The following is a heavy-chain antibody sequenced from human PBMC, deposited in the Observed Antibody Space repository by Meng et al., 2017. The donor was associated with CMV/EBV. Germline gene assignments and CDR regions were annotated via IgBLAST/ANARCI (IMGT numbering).Heavy chain of an antibody. CDR1: GFTFDDYA. D-gene: IGHD1-20*01. CDR3: VKALTGTPPGDAFDI. V-gene: IGHV3-9*01. CDR2: IDWNSANI. Sequence: GGSLRLSCAASGFTFDDYAMHWVRQVPGKGLEWVSGIDWNSANIAYADSVKGRFTISRDNAKNSLYLQMNSLRAEDTALYYCVKALTGTPPGDAFDIWGQGTMVTVSS. J-gene: IGHJ3*02.